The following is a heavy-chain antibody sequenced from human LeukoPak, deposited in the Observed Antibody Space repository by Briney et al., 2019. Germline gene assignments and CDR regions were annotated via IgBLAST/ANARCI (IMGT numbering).Heavy chain of an antibody. J-gene: IGHJ4*02. V-gene: IGHV4-34*01. CDR2: INHSGST. CDR3: ARTKYCSGGSCYSGSLDY. D-gene: IGHD2-15*01. Sequence: SETLSLTCAVYGGSFSGYYWSWIRQPPGKGLEWIGEINHSGSTNYNPSLKSQVTISVDASKNQFSLKLSSVTAADTAVYYCARTKYCSGGSCYSGSLDYWGQGTLVTVSS. CDR1: GGSFSGYY.